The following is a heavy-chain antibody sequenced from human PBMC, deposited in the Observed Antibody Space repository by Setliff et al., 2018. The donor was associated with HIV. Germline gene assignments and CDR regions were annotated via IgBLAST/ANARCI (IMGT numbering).Heavy chain of an antibody. Sequence: SETLSLTCAVYGGSFSDNYWSWIRQSPGKGLEWIGEINHSGRTKYSPSLKSRVTISVDTSKNQFSLKLSSVTAADTAVYYCARVSCSSWYSIPLYYYYSMDVWGKGTTGTVSS. V-gene: IGHV4-34*01. CDR2: INHSGRT. CDR3: ARVSCSSWYSIPLYYYYSMDV. CDR1: GGSFSDNY. J-gene: IGHJ6*03. D-gene: IGHD6-13*01.